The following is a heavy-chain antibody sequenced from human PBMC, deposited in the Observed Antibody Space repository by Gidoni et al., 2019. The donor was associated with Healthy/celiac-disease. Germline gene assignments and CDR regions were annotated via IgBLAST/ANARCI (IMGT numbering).Heavy chain of an antibody. CDR1: GYTFTRYA. CDR3: ARGDIVVVVAATPAVGMDV. J-gene: IGHJ6*02. V-gene: IGHV1-3*01. D-gene: IGHD2-15*01. Sequence: QVQLVQSGAEVKKPGASVKVSCKASGYTFTRYAMHWVRQAPGQRLEWMGWINAGNGNTKYSQKFQGRVTITRDTSASTAYMERSSLRSEDTAVYYCARGDIVVVVAATPAVGMDVWGQGTTVTVSS. CDR2: INAGNGNT.